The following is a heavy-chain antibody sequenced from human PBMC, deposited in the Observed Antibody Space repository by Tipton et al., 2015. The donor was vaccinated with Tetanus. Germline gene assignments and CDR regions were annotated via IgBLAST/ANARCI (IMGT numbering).Heavy chain of an antibody. Sequence: TLSLTCAVYGGSFSGYYWSWIRQPPGKGLEWIGEINHSGSTNYNPSLKSRVAISVDTSKNQFSLKLSSVTAADTAVYYCAREPVFSITMVRGLHFDYWGQGTLVTVSS. V-gene: IGHV4-34*01. CDR3: AREPVFSITMVRGLHFDY. J-gene: IGHJ4*02. CDR1: GGSFSGYY. D-gene: IGHD3-10*01. CDR2: INHSGST.